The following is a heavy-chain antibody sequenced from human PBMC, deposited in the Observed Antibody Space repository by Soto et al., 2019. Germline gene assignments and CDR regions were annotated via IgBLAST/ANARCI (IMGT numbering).Heavy chain of an antibody. CDR1: GFTFSSYA. CDR2: ISGSGGST. V-gene: IGHV3-23*01. Sequence: GGSLRLSCAASGFTFSSYAMSWVRQAPGKGLEWVSAISGSGGSTYYADSVKGRFTISRDNSKNTLYLQMNSLRAEDTAVYYCAKDKAGIAVAGRISGTFDYWGQGTLVTVSS. J-gene: IGHJ4*02. D-gene: IGHD6-19*01. CDR3: AKDKAGIAVAGRISGTFDY.